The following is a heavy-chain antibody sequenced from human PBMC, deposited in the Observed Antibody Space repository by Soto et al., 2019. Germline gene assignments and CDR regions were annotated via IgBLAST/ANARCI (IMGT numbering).Heavy chain of an antibody. D-gene: IGHD3-16*01. CDR1: GGSISSGGYY. CDR3: ARCDTEIVIQP. V-gene: IGHV4-31*03. J-gene: IGHJ5*02. Sequence: TSETLSLTCPVSGGSISSGGYYWSWIRQHPGKGLEWIGYIYYSGSTYYNPSLKSRVTISVDTSKNQFSLRLSSVTAADTAVYYCARCDTEIVIQPWGQGTLVTVSS. CDR2: IYYSGST.